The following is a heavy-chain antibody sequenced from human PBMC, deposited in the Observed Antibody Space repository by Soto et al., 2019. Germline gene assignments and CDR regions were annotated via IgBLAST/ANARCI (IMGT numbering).Heavy chain of an antibody. V-gene: IGHV3-48*01. CDR2: ANTGSTAI. Sequence: GGSLRLSCAARGFTLSSYSMNWVRQSPRRGLEWIAYANTGSTAIYYADSVKGRFTISRDNAQNSLYLQMDSLRAEDTAMFYCAREAHRGGFDLWGQGT. CDR3: AREAHRGGFDL. J-gene: IGHJ5*02. D-gene: IGHD3-16*01. CDR1: GFTLSSYS.